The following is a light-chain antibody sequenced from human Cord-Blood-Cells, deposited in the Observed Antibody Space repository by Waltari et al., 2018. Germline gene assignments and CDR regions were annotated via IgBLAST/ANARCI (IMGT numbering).Light chain of an antibody. V-gene: IGLV2-11*01. CDR1: SSDVGGYNY. J-gene: IGLJ2*01. Sequence: QSALTQPRPVSGSPGPSVPILCPGNSSDVGGYNYVPWYQQNPGKALKLMIYDVSKRPSGVPERFSGSKSGNTASLTISGLQAEDEADYYCCSYAGSYTFYVVFGGGTKLTVL. CDR2: DVS. CDR3: CSYAGSYTFYVV.